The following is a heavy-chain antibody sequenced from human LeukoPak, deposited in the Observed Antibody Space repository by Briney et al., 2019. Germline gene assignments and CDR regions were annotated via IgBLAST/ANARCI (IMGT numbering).Heavy chain of an antibody. V-gene: IGHV3-23*01. CDR3: AIMHPYYDGNGYWVQ. J-gene: IGHJ4*02. Sequence: PGGSLRLSCAASGFTFSSYAMSWVRQAPGKGLEWVSGMSVSGASTSNADPVKGRFTISRDNPRNTLYLQMNSLRAEDTALYYCAIMHPYYDGNGYWVQWGQGTLVTVSS. CDR2: MSVSGAST. D-gene: IGHD3-22*01. CDR1: GFTFSSYA.